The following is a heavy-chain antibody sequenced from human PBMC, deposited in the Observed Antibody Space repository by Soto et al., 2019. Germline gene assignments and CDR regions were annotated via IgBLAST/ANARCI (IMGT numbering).Heavy chain of an antibody. J-gene: IGHJ4*02. CDR3: ARPNDAAGPPSY. CDR2: INSDGSGT. CDR1: GFTFSNYW. D-gene: IGHD6-19*01. V-gene: IGHV3-74*01. Sequence: EVQLVESGGGLVQPGGSLRLSCAASGFTFSNYWMHWVRQAPGKGLVWVSRINSDGSGTSYADSVKGRFTISRDNAKNTLYVQMNSLRAEDTAVYYCARPNDAAGPPSYWGQGTLVTVSS.